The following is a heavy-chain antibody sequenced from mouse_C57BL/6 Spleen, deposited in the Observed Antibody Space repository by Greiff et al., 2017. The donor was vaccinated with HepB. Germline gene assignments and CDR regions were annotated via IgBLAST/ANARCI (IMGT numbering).Heavy chain of an antibody. CDR1: GFTFSSYA. Sequence: EVNLVESGGGLVKPGGSLKLSCAASGFTFSSYAMSWVRQTPEKRLEWVATISDGGSYTYYPDNVKGRFTISRDNAKNNLYLQMSHLKSEDTAMYYCARDLGLREDAMDYWGQGTSVTVSS. CDR2: ISDGGSYT. J-gene: IGHJ4*01. D-gene: IGHD2-4*01. CDR3: ARDLGLREDAMDY. V-gene: IGHV5-4*01.